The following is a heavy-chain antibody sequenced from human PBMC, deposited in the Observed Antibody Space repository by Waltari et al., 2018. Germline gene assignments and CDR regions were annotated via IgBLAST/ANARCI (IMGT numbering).Heavy chain of an antibody. D-gene: IGHD7-27*01. J-gene: IGHJ4*02. CDR1: GFTFNTYS. CDR3: ARVGGAALTEGFDY. Sequence: EVQLVQSGGDLVQPGGSLRLSCAASGFTFNTYSMAWVRQAPGKGLGWFSYITSRSSTIYYADSVRGRFTTSRDNAKNSLYLQMNSLRVEDTAVYYCARVGGAALTEGFDYWGQGTLVTVAS. CDR2: ITSRSSTI. V-gene: IGHV3-48*01.